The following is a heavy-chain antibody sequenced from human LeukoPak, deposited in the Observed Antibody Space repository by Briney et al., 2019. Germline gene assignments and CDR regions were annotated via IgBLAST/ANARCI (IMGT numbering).Heavy chain of an antibody. CDR3: AKSNFGVLEDAFDI. Sequence: GGSLRLSCAVSGFTFSSYAMSWVRQAPGKGLEWVSGVSGSGGITYYADSVKGRFTISRNNSKNTLYLQMNSLRVEDTAVYYCAKSNFGVLEDAFDIWGQGTMVTVSS. CDR1: GFTFSSYA. CDR2: VSGSGGIT. V-gene: IGHV3-23*01. D-gene: IGHD3-3*01. J-gene: IGHJ3*02.